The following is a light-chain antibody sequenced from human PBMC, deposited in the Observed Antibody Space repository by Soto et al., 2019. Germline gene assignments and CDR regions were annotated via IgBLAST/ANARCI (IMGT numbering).Light chain of an antibody. V-gene: IGKV3-15*01. Sequence: EVVLTQSPATLSVSPGDRATLSCRASQSVSRNLAWYQQKPGQAPRLLIYGASTRATGVPARVSGSGSATECPSSISSLQSEDGAVYYGQQYGDWPQETFGQGTKLEI. CDR3: QQYGDWPQET. CDR2: GAS. CDR1: QSVSRN. J-gene: IGKJ2*01.